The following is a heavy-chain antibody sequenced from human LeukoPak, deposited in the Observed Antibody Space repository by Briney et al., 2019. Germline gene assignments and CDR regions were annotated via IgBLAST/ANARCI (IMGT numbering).Heavy chain of an antibody. CDR2: IRYDGSNK. J-gene: IGHJ4*02. V-gene: IGHV3-30*02. CDR1: GFTFSSYG. D-gene: IGHD1-26*01. Sequence: GGSLRLSCAASGFTFSSYGMHWVRQAPGKGLEWVAFIRYDGSNKYYADSVKGRFTISRDNSKNTLYLQMNSLRAEDTAVYYCARDWGMGATKSFDYWGQGTLVTVSS. CDR3: ARDWGMGATKSFDY.